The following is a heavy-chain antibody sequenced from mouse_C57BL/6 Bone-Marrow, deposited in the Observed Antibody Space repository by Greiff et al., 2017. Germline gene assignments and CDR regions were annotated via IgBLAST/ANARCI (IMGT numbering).Heavy chain of an antibody. CDR2: IRNKANGYTT. Sequence: VQGVESGGGLVQPGGSLSLSCAASGFTFTDYYMSWVRQPPGKALEWLGFIRNKANGYTTEYSASVKGRFTISRDNSQSILYLQMNALRAEDSATYYCARYGYYGSGYFDYWGQGTTLTVSS. J-gene: IGHJ2*01. CDR3: ARYGYYGSGYFDY. V-gene: IGHV7-3*01. CDR1: GFTFTDYY. D-gene: IGHD1-1*01.